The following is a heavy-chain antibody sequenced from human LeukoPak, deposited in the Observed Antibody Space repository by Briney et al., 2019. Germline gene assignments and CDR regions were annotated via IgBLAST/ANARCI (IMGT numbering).Heavy chain of an antibody. CDR3: AREGPVEAASFDY. D-gene: IGHD6-13*01. CDR1: GGSISSSNW. CDR2: IYHSGST. J-gene: IGHJ4*02. Sequence: SGTLSLTCAVSGGSISSSNWWSWVRQPPGKGLEWIGEIYHSGSTNYNPSLKSRVTISVDKSKNQFSLKLNSVTAADTAVYYCAREGPVEAASFDYWGQGTLVAVSS. V-gene: IGHV4-4*02.